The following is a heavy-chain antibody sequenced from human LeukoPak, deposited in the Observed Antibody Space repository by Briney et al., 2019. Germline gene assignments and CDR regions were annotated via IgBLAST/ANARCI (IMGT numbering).Heavy chain of an antibody. Sequence: GGSLRLSCAASGFAFTRYSMSWVRQAPGKGLEWVSAITTSGGGTYYADSVKGRFTISRDNSNNTLYLQMNSLRAEDTAIYYCAKDLMGSRIFDFWGQGTLVTVSS. CDR2: ITTSGGGT. CDR1: GFAFTRYS. V-gene: IGHV3-23*01. J-gene: IGHJ4*02. CDR3: AKDLMGSRIFDF. D-gene: IGHD2-2*01.